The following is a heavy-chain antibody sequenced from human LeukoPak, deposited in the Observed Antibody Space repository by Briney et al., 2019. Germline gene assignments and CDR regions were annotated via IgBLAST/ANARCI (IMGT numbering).Heavy chain of an antibody. V-gene: IGHV4-31*03. CDR1: GGSIGSGAYY. D-gene: IGHD5-24*01. Sequence: SETLSLTCTVSGGSIGSGAYYWSWLRQLPGKGLEWIGYIYYSGGTYYNTSLKSRVTISVDTSKNQFSLKLSSVTAADTAVYYCARDLGDGYLANDYWGQGTLVTVSS. CDR3: ARDLGDGYLANDY. J-gene: IGHJ4*02. CDR2: IYYSGGT.